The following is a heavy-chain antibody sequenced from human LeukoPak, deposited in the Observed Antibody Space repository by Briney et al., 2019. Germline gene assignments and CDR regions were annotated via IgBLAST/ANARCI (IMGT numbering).Heavy chain of an antibody. D-gene: IGHD6-19*01. J-gene: IGHJ3*01. CDR1: GFTFSTHW. CDR2: ISNDVIST. CDR3: ARAVAGTRNAFDL. V-gene: IGHV3-74*01. Sequence: GGSLRLSCEASGFTFSTHWMHWVRQVPGKGLVWISRISNDVISTISTSYADSVKGRFTISRDNAKNTLYLQMNSLIAEDTAVYYCARAVAGTRNAFDLWGQGTMVTVSS.